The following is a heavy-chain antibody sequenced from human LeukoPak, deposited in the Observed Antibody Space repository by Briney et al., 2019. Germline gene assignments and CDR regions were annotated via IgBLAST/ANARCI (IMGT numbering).Heavy chain of an antibody. CDR2: IYHSGST. D-gene: IGHD6-13*01. CDR3: ARGQLAYAFDI. J-gene: IGHJ3*02. V-gene: IGHV4-30-2*01. CDR1: GGSISSGGYY. Sequence: PSQTLSLTCTVSGGSISSGGYYWSWIRQPPGKGLEWIGYIYHSGSTYYNPSLKSRVTISVDRSKNQFSLKLSSVTAADTAVYYCARGQLAYAFDIWGQGTMVTVSS.